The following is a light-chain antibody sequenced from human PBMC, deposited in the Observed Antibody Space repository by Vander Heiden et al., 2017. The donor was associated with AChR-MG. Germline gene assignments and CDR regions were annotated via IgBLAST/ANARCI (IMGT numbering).Light chain of an antibody. CDR3: NSRESSGNNRV. CDR1: SVRSDY. J-gene: IGLJ2*01. V-gene: IGLV3-19*01. CDR2: GKN. Sequence: SAELTHDPAVSVALGQTVRITGQGDSVRSDYASWYQQKPGQAPVLVIYGKNNRRSGIPDRFSGSSSGNTASFTITGAQAEDEADYYCNSRESSGNNRVFGGGTKLTVL.